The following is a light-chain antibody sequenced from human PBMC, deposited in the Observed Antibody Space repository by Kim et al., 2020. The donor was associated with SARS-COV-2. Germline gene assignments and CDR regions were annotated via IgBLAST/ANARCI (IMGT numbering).Light chain of an antibody. V-gene: IGLV3-1*01. CDR2: QDS. CDR3: QAWDSSTGV. CDR1: KLGDKY. Sequence: STRKPATIAASEDKLGDKYACWYKQTPGQSPVLVFYQDSKRPSGIPERFSGSNSGNTATLTISGTQAMDEADYYCQAWDSSTGVFGGGTQLTVL. J-gene: IGLJ3*02.